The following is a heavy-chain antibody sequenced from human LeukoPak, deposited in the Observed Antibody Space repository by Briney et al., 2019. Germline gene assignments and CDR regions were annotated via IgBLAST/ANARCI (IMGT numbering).Heavy chain of an antibody. Sequence: GGSLRLSCAASGFTFSSYGMHWVRQAPAKGLEWVAVIWYDGSNKYYADSVKGRFTITRDNSKNTLYLQMNSLRAEDTAVYYCARAAAADSLYFDYWGQGTLVTVSS. J-gene: IGHJ4*02. CDR2: IWYDGSNK. CDR1: GFTFSSYG. D-gene: IGHD6-13*01. V-gene: IGHV3-33*01. CDR3: ARAAAADSLYFDY.